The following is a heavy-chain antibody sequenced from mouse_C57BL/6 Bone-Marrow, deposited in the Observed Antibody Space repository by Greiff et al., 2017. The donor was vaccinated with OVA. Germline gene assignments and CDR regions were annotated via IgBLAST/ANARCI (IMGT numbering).Heavy chain of an antibody. CDR3: ARQGYYGTHAMDY. D-gene: IGHD1-1*01. Sequence: EVNLVESGGDLVKPGGSLKLSCAASGFTFSSYGMSWVRQTPDKRLEWVATISSGGSYTYYPDSVKGRFTISRDNAKNTLYLQMSSLKSEDTAMYYCARQGYYGTHAMDYWGQGTSVTVSS. CDR2: ISSGGSYT. J-gene: IGHJ4*01. CDR1: GFTFSSYG. V-gene: IGHV5-6*01.